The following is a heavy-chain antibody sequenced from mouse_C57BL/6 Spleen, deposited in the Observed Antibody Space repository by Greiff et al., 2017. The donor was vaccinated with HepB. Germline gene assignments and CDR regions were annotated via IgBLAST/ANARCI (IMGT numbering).Heavy chain of an antibody. D-gene: IGHD1-1*01. Sequence: VQLVESGPELVKPGASVKISCKASGYAFSSSWMNWVKQRPGKGLEWIGRIYPGDGDTNYNGKFKGKATLTADKSSSTAYMQLSSLTSEDSAVYFCARRGPYYGSSYYAMDYWGQGTSVTVSS. CDR3: ARRGPYYGSSYYAMDY. CDR1: GYAFSSSW. J-gene: IGHJ4*01. CDR2: IYPGDGDT. V-gene: IGHV1-82*01.